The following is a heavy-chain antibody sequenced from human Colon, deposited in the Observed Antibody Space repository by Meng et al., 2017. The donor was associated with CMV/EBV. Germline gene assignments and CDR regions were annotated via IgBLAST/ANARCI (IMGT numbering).Heavy chain of an antibody. CDR2: ISAYNGNT. V-gene: IGHV1-18*01. CDR1: GYTFTSYG. Sequence: PSVKVSCKASGYTFTSYGISWVRQAPGQGLEWMGWISAYNGNTNYAQKLQGRVTMTTDTSTSTAYMELRSLRSDDTAVYYCARDRCSSTSCYDYYYGMDVWGQGTTVTVSS. D-gene: IGHD2-2*01. J-gene: IGHJ6*02. CDR3: ARDRCSSTSCYDYYYGMDV.